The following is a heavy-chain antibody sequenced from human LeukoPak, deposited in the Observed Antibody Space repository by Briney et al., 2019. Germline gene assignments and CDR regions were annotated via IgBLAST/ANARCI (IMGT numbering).Heavy chain of an antibody. CDR3: ARQELQRYFGY. CDR2: IYYSGST. Sequence: SETLSLTCTVSGGSISSSSYYWGWIRQPPGKGLEWIGSIYYSGSTYYNPSLKSRVTISVDTSKNQFSLKLSSVTAADTAVYYCARQELQRYFGYWGQGTLVTVSS. CDR1: GGSISSSSYY. J-gene: IGHJ4*02. V-gene: IGHV4-39*01. D-gene: IGHD1-26*01.